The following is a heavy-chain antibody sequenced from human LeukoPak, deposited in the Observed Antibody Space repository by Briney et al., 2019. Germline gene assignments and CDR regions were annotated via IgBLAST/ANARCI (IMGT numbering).Heavy chain of an antibody. CDR2: ISGSGDST. V-gene: IGHV3-23*01. CDR1: GFTFDTYA. CDR3: ARDTYYSGSYIWFDP. Sequence: PGESLRLSCAASGFTFDTYAMSWVRQAPGKGLEWVSVISGSGDSTEYADSVEGRFTISRDNSRNTLSLQMNNLRAEDTATYYCARDTYYSGSYIWFDPRGQGTLVTVSS. D-gene: IGHD1-26*01. J-gene: IGHJ5*02.